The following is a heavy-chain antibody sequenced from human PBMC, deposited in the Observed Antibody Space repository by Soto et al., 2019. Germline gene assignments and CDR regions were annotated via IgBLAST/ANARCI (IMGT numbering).Heavy chain of an antibody. CDR1: GYTFTSYD. D-gene: IGHD6-13*01. Sequence: ASVKVSCKASGYTFTSYDINWVRQATGQGLEWMGWMNPNSGNTGYAQKFQGRVTMTRNTSISTAYMELSSLRSEDTAVYYCARGSSLVYYYGIDFWGQGTMLTVSS. CDR2: MNPNSGNT. J-gene: IGHJ6*02. CDR3: ARGSSLVYYYGIDF. V-gene: IGHV1-8*01.